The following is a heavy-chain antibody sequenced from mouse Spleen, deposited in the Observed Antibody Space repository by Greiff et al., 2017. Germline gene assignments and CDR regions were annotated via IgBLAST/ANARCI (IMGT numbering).Heavy chain of an antibody. D-gene: IGHD2-4*01. CDR1: GYAFSSSW. Sequence: QVQLQQSGPELVKPGASVKISCKASGYAFSSSWMNWVKQRPGKGLEWIGRIYPGDGDTNYNGKFKGKATLTADKSSSTAYMQLSSLTSEDSAVYFCGRSTMISSFDYWGQGTTLTVSS. CDR3: GRSTMISSFDY. J-gene: IGHJ2*01. V-gene: IGHV1-82*01. CDR2: IYPGDGDT.